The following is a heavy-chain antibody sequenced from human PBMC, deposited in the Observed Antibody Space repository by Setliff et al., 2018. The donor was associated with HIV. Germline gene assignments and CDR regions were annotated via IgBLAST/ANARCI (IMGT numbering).Heavy chain of an antibody. V-gene: IGHV3-23*01. D-gene: IGHD5-12*01. J-gene: IGHJ4*02. CDR1: GFTFSSYP. CDR2: ISNSSPGNT. CDR3: AKDIRHSGYDHFDY. Sequence: GGSLRLSCAASGFTFSSYPMTWVRQAPGKGLEWVSAISNSSPGNTYYADSVGGRFTISRDNSKNSLYLQMNSLRAEDTALYYCAKDIRHSGYDHFDYWGQGTLVTVSS.